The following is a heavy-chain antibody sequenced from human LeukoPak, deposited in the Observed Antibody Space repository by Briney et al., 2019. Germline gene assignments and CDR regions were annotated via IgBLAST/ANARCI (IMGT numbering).Heavy chain of an antibody. CDR2: ISGSGGST. CDR3: AKDAYDSSGYSDY. Sequence: GGSLRLSCAASGFTFSNYALTWVRQAPGRGLEWVSAISGSGGSTYYADSVKGRFTISRDNSKNTLYLQMNSLRAEDTAVYYCAKDAYDSSGYSDYWGQGTLVTVSS. V-gene: IGHV3-23*01. CDR1: GFTFSNYA. J-gene: IGHJ4*02. D-gene: IGHD3-22*01.